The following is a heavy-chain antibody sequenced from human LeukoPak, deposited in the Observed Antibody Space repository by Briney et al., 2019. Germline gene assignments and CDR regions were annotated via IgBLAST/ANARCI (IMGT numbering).Heavy chain of an antibody. D-gene: IGHD5-18*01. CDR3: ARDGVDTAMASYWYFDL. V-gene: IGHV4-4*02. Sequence: PSGTLSLTCAVSGGSISSSNWWSWVRQPPGKGLEWIGEIYHSGSTNYNPSLKSRVTISVDKSKNQFSLKLSSVTAADTAVYYCARDGVDTAMASYWYFDLCGRGTLVTVSS. CDR2: IYHSGST. CDR1: GGSISSSNW. J-gene: IGHJ2*01.